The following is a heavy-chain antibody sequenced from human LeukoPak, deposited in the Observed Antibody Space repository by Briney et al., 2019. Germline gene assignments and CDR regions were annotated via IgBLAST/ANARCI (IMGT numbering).Heavy chain of an antibody. CDR3: ARPASYSSSWYHAFDI. V-gene: IGHV1-3*01. CDR2: INAGNGNT. D-gene: IGHD6-13*01. CDR1: GYTFTSYA. Sequence: GASVKVSCKASGYTFTSYAMHWVRQAPGQRLEWMGWINAGNGNTKYSQKFQGRVTITRDTSASTAYMELSSLRSEDTAVYYCARPASYSSSWYHAFDIWGQGTMVTVSS. J-gene: IGHJ3*02.